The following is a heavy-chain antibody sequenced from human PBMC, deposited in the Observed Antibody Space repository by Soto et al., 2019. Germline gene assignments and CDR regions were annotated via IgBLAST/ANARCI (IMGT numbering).Heavy chain of an antibody. Sequence: PGESLKISCKGSGYSFTSYWIGWVRQMPGKGLEWMGIIYPGDSDTRYSPSFQGQVTISADKSISTAYLQWSSLKASDIAMYYCARTGGLAWTYYYGMDVWGQGTTVTVSS. V-gene: IGHV5-51*01. J-gene: IGHJ6*02. CDR1: GYSFTSYW. CDR2: IYPGDSDT. CDR3: ARTGGLAWTYYYGMDV. D-gene: IGHD1-1*01.